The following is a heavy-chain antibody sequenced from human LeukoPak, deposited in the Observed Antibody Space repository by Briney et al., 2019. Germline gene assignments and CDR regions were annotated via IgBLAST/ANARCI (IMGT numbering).Heavy chain of an antibody. J-gene: IGHJ5*02. V-gene: IGHV1-46*01. Sequence: ASMKVSCKASGYTFTSYYMHWVRQAPGQGLEWMGIINPSGGSTSYAQKFQGRVTMTRDTSTSTVYMELSSLRSEDTAVYYCARENTMVRGPRGWFDPWGQGTLVTVSS. CDR1: GYTFTSYY. CDR2: INPSGGST. CDR3: ARENTMVRGPRGWFDP. D-gene: IGHD3-10*01.